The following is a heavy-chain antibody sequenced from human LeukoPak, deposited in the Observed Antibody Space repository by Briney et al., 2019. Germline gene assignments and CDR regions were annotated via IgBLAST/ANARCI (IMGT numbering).Heavy chain of an antibody. Sequence: PSETLSLTCAVYGGSFSGYYWSWIRQPPGKGLEWIGEIKHSGGTNYNPSLKSRATISIDTSKNWFSLKLTSVTAADTAVYYCAREYRTSSTAFDIWGQGTMVTVSS. V-gene: IGHV4-34*01. J-gene: IGHJ3*02. CDR1: GGSFSGYY. CDR3: AREYRTSSTAFDI. CDR2: IKHSGGT. D-gene: IGHD6-6*01.